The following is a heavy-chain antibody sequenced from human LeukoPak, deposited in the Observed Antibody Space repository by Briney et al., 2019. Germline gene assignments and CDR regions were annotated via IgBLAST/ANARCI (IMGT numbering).Heavy chain of an antibody. CDR1: GFTFSSYG. V-gene: IGHV3-33*01. CDR3: ARDGDLLWFGESTNWFDP. CDR2: IWYDGSNK. Sequence: GGSLRLSCAASGFTFSSYGMHWVRQAPGKGLEWVAVIWYDGSNKYHADSVKGRFTISRDNSKNTLYLQMNSLRAEDTAVYYCARDGDLLWFGESTNWFDPWGQGTLVTVSS. J-gene: IGHJ5*02. D-gene: IGHD3-10*01.